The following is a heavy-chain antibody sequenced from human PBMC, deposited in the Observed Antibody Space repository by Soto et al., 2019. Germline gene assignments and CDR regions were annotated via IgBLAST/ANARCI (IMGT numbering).Heavy chain of an antibody. CDR2: INHSGST. Sequence: QVQLQQWGAGLLKPSETLSLTCAVYGGSFSGYYWNWIRQPPGKGLEWIGEINHSGSTNYNPSLKXXVTISVDTSKNQFSLKLSSVTATDTAVYYCARGWGSGVFDYWGQGTLVTVSS. D-gene: IGHD6-19*01. CDR1: GGSFSGYY. V-gene: IGHV4-34*01. J-gene: IGHJ4*02. CDR3: ARGWGSGVFDY.